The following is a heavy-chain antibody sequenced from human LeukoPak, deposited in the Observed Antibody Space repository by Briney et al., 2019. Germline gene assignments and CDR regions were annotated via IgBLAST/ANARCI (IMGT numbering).Heavy chain of an antibody. J-gene: IGHJ4*02. CDR1: GGSFSGYY. D-gene: IGHD6-13*01. Sequence: SETLSLTCAVYGGSFSGYYWSWIRQPPGKGLEWIGEINHSGSTNYNPSLKSRVTISVDTSKNQFSLKLSSVTAADTAVYYCAREDSSSWYTIDYWGQGTLVTVSS. V-gene: IGHV4-34*01. CDR2: INHSGST. CDR3: AREDSSSWYTIDY.